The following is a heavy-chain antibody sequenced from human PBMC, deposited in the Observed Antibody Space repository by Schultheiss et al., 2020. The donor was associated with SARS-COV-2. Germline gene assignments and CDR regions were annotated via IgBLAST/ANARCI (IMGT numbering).Heavy chain of an antibody. J-gene: IGHJ4*02. CDR3: ARVPYGGNSEFDY. Sequence: SETLSLTCTVSGGSISSGSYYWSWIRQPPGKGLEWIGYIYYSGSTNYNPSLKSRVTISVDTSKNQFSLKLSSVTAADTAVYYCARVPYGGNSEFDYWGQGTLVTVSS. V-gene: IGHV4-61*01. CDR1: GGSISSGSYY. CDR2: IYYSGST. D-gene: IGHD4-23*01.